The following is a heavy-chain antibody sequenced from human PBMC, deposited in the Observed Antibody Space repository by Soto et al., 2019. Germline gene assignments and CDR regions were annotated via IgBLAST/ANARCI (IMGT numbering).Heavy chain of an antibody. CDR1: GFIFKNYA. CDR2: ITRDGYNK. D-gene: IGHD6-6*01. Sequence: GGSLRLSCAGSGFIFKNYALNWVRQAPGKGLEWVASITRDGYNKYYADSMKGRFTISRDNSRDTLSLQMTALRTEDSSIYYCTKSSGGSSSVGMDYWGQGTQVTVSS. J-gene: IGHJ4*02. CDR3: TKSSGGSSSVGMDY. V-gene: IGHV3-30*04.